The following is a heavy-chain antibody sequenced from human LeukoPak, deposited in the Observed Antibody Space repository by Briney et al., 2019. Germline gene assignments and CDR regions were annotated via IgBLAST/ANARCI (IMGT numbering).Heavy chain of an antibody. V-gene: IGHV4-34*01. J-gene: IGHJ5*02. D-gene: IGHD3-10*01. CDR2: INHSGST. CDR1: GGSFSGYY. Sequence: SETLSLTCAVYGGSFSGYYWSWIRQPPGKGLEWIGEINHSGSTNYNPSLKSRVTISVDTFKNQFSLKLSSVTAADTAVYCCARGPYYYGSGSYLSPWGQGTLVTVSS. CDR3: ARGPYYYGSGSYLSP.